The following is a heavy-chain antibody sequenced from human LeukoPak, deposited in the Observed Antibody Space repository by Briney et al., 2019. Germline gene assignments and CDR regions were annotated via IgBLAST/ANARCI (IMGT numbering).Heavy chain of an antibody. CDR3: ARDSDGDYSDY. CDR1: GFTFSSYS. V-gene: IGHV3-48*01. CDR2: ISSSSSTI. Sequence: PGGSLRLSCAASGFTFSSYSMNWVRQAPGKGLEWASYISSSSSTIYYADSVKGRFTISRDNAKNSLYLQMNSLRAEDTAVYYCARDSDGDYSDYWGQGTLVTVSS. D-gene: IGHD3-16*01. J-gene: IGHJ4*02.